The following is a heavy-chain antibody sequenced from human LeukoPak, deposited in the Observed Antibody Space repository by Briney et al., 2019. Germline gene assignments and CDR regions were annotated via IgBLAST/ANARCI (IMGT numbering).Heavy chain of an antibody. CDR1: GYTFTSYG. J-gene: IGHJ4*02. V-gene: IGHV1-8*02. CDR3: AVTYCGGDCYTGWGH. D-gene: IGHD2-21*02. Sequence: PGASVKVSCKASGYTFTSYGISWVRQATGQGLEWLGGMNPNSGNIGYSQKFQDRVTMTRNTSISTAYMELSRLRSEDTAVYYCAVTYCGGDCYTGWGHWGQGTLVTVSS. CDR2: MNPNSGNI.